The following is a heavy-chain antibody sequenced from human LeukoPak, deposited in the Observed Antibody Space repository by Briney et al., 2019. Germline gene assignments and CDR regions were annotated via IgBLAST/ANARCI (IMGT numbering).Heavy chain of an antibody. J-gene: IGHJ4*02. Sequence: SETPSLTCTVSGGSISSYYWGWIRQPPGKGLEWIGYIYYSGSTNYNPSLKSRVTISVDTSKNQFSLKLSSVTAADTAVYYCARYSGTYYVYWGQGTLVTVSS. D-gene: IGHD1-26*01. CDR1: GGSISSYY. V-gene: IGHV4-59*01. CDR3: ARYSGTYYVY. CDR2: IYYSGST.